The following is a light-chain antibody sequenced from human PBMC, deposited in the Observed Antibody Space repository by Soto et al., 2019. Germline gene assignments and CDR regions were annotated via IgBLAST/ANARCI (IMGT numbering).Light chain of an antibody. V-gene: IGKV3-15*01. CDR2: GAS. J-gene: IGKJ2*01. CDR3: HQYYKWPHT. Sequence: EMVMTQSPATLSVSPGEDASLSCRASQTISSNLAWYQLKPGQPPRLLIYGASTRATAIPARFAGSGSGTEFTLTISSLQSEDFAVYYCHQYYKWPHTFGLGTKLEIK. CDR1: QTISSN.